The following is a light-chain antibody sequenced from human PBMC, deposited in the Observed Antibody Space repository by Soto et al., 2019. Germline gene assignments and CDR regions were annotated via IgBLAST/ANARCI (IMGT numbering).Light chain of an antibody. CDR3: QQYGGSPRT. Sequence: EVVLTQSPATLSLSPGERATLSCRARQSVSSYLAWYQQKRGQAPRLLIHGASNRATGIPDRFSGSGSGTDFTLTITRLEPEDFAVYYCQQYGGSPRTFGQGTKVEVK. CDR1: QSVSSY. CDR2: GAS. J-gene: IGKJ1*01. V-gene: IGKV3-20*01.